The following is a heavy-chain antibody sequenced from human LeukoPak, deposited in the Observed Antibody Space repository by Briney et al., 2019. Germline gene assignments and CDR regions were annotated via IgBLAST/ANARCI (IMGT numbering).Heavy chain of an antibody. D-gene: IGHD3-16*01. Sequence: GGSLRLSCAASGFIFRNYAMNWVRQAPGKGLEWVSCIKSSGDIIYYADSVRGRFTISRDNARNSLYLQMNSLRDEDTAVYYCARGRDIYAEYWGQGTLVTVSS. J-gene: IGHJ4*02. CDR3: ARGRDIYAEY. V-gene: IGHV3-48*02. CDR2: IKSSGDII. CDR1: GFIFRNYA.